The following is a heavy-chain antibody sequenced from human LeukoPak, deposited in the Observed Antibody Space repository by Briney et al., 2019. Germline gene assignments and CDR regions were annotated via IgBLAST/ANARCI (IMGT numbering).Heavy chain of an antibody. J-gene: IGHJ5*02. CDR2: IRYDGSNK. CDR1: GFTFSSYG. V-gene: IGHV3-30*02. CDR3: AKVPGYCSSTSCYHNWFDP. Sequence: GGSLRLSCAASGFTFSSYGMHWVRQAPGKGLEWVAFIRYDGSNKYYADSVKGRFTISRDNSKNTLYLQMNSLRAEDTAVYYSAKVPGYCSSTSCYHNWFDPWGQGTLVTVSS. D-gene: IGHD2-2*03.